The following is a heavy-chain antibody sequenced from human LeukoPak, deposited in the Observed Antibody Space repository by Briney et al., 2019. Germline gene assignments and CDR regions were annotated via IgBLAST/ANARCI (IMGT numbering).Heavy chain of an antibody. Sequence: SEALSLTCAVYGGSFSGYYWSWIRQPPGKGLEWIGEINHSGSTNYNPSLKSRVTISVDTSKNQFSLKLSSVTAADTAVYYCARGGKLKHVLLWFGELLPFDYWGQGTLVTVSS. CDR3: ARGGKLKHVLLWFGELLPFDY. V-gene: IGHV4-34*01. J-gene: IGHJ4*02. CDR1: GGSFSGYY. D-gene: IGHD3-10*01. CDR2: INHSGST.